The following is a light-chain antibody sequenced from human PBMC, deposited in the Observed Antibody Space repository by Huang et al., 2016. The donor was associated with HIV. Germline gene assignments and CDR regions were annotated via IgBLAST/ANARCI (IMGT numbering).Light chain of an antibody. CDR2: GAS. CDR3: QHYNNWPPLVT. Sequence: EIVMTQSPATLSVSPGERATVSCRASQSINSNLAWYQQKPGQAPRLLIYGASTRATGIPARFRGSGSATEFTFTISSLQSEDFAFYYCQHYNNWPPLVTFGGGTKVEIK. V-gene: IGKV3-15*01. J-gene: IGKJ4*01. CDR1: QSINSN.